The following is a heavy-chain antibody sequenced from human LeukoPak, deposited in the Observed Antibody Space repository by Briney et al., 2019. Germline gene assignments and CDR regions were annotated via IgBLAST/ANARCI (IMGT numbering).Heavy chain of an antibody. Sequence: PGGSLRLSCAASGFTFSSNGMHWVRQAPGKGLEWVAVISYDGRNKYYADSVKGRFTISRDNSKNTLYLQMNSLRAEDTAVYYCAKDRGWVAAGTDYWGQGTLVTVSS. J-gene: IGHJ4*02. D-gene: IGHD6-13*01. CDR3: AKDRGWVAAGTDY. V-gene: IGHV3-30*18. CDR1: GFTFSSNG. CDR2: ISYDGRNK.